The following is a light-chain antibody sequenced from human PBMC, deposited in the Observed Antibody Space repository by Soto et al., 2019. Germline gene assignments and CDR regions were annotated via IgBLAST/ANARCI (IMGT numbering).Light chain of an antibody. CDR3: QLYDNSPPRLT. Sequence: EIVLTQSPGTLSLSPGERATLSCKASQRVDSRFLAWYQQKRGQAPRLLIYGASSRAFGIPDRFSGSGSGTDFTLTIIRLEPEDFAVYYCQLYDNSPPRLTFGPGTKVDIK. CDR1: QRVDSRF. CDR2: GAS. J-gene: IGKJ3*01. V-gene: IGKV3-20*01.